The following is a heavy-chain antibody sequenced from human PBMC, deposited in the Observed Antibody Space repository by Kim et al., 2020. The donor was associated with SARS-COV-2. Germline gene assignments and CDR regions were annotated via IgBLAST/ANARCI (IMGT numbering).Heavy chain of an antibody. J-gene: IGHJ6*02. Sequence: GGSLRLSCAASGFTFSDYYMSWIRQAPGKGLEWVSYISSSGSTIYYADSVKGRFIISRDNAKNSLYLQMNSLRAEDTAVYYCARVRGAAGPFYYYYYGMDVWGQGTTVTVSS. CDR1: GFTFSDYY. D-gene: IGHD6-13*01. V-gene: IGHV3-11*01. CDR3: ARVRGAAGPFYYYYYGMDV. CDR2: ISSSGSTI.